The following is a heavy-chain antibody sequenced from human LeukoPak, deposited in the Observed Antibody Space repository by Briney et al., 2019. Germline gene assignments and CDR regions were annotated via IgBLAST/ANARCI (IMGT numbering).Heavy chain of an antibody. J-gene: IGHJ3*02. CDR3: ASIPLMAAAGGDDAFDI. CDR2: IYHSGST. Sequence: PSETLSLTCTVSGGSISHSNYYWVWIRQPPGKGLEWIGEIYHSGSTNYNPSLKSRVTISVDKSKNQFSLKLSSVTAADTAVYYCASIPLMAAAGGDDAFDIWGQGTMVTVSS. CDR1: GGSISHSNYY. D-gene: IGHD6-13*01. V-gene: IGHV4-39*07.